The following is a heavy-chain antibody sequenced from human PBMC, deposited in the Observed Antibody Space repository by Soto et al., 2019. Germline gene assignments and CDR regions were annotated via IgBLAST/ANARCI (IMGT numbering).Heavy chain of an antibody. CDR3: ARAPDYGDPREWFDP. D-gene: IGHD4-17*01. J-gene: IGHJ5*02. V-gene: IGHV1-18*01. CDR2: ISAYNGNT. Sequence: QVKLVQSGAEVKKPGASVKVSCKASGYTFTSYGISWVRQAPGQGLEWKGWISAYNGNTNYAQKLQGRVTMTTDTATSTAYMELRSLRSDDTAVYYCARAPDYGDPREWFDPWGQGTLVTVSS. CDR1: GYTFTSYG.